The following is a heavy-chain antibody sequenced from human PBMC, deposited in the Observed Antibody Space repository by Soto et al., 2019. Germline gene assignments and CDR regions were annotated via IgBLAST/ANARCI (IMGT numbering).Heavy chain of an antibody. D-gene: IGHD2-2*01. Sequence: AMHXXXXAPGKGLEWVAVISCHGRTNYYAGSVRGRFTIPRDNFQNPLYVQMSGVRAEDTPVYYCARADIVVRGTPRAGVRTFDIWGQGTLVPVSS. V-gene: IGHV3-30-3*01. CDR1: A. J-gene: IGHJ3*02. CDR2: ISCHGRTN. CDR3: ARADIVVRGTPRAGVRTFDI.